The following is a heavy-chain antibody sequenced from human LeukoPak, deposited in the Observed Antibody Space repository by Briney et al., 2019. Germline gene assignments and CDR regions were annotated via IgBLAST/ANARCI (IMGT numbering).Heavy chain of an antibody. Sequence: PGGSLRLSCAASGFTFSSYSMNWVRQASGKGREWVSYISSSSSTIYYADSVKGRFTISRDKAKNSLYLQMNSLRAEDTAVYYCARKTIFGVVTYYMDVWGKGTTVTVSS. J-gene: IGHJ6*03. CDR2: ISSSSSTI. V-gene: IGHV3-48*01. CDR1: GFTFSSYS. CDR3: ARKTIFGVVTYYMDV. D-gene: IGHD3-3*01.